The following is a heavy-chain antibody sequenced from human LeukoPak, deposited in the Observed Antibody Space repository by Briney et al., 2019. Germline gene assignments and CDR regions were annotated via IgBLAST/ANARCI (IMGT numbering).Heavy chain of an antibody. D-gene: IGHD7-27*01. Sequence: GGSLRLSCTASGFTFSSYTMTWVRQAPGKGLKWVSTITTGDGNTYYADSVKGRFTVFRDDSKNTLCLQMNSLRAEDTAVYYCAKDGGLWVSAHWGDSWGRGTLVTVSS. CDR1: GFTFSSYT. CDR2: ITTGDGNT. V-gene: IGHV3-23*01. J-gene: IGHJ4*02. CDR3: AKDGGLWVSAHWGDS.